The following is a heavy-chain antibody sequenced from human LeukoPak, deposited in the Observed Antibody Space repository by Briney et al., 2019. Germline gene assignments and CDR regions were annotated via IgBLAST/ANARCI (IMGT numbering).Heavy chain of an antibody. D-gene: IGHD2-21*02. CDR2: IYHSGNT. CDR1: GVSITTYY. Sequence: SETLSLTCTVSGVSITTYYWSWVRQPPGKGLEWFGFIYHSGNTNYNPSLKSRVTMSVDTSKSQFSLRLSSVTAADTAVYYCANMTRRGQYYFDNWGQGTLVTVSS. V-gene: IGHV4-4*09. J-gene: IGHJ4*02. CDR3: ANMTRRGQYYFDN.